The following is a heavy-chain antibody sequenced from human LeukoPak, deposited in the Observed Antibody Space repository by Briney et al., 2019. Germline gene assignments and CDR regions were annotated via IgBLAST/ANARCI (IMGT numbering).Heavy chain of an antibody. CDR1: GFTFSSYW. Sequence: PGGSLRLSCAASGFTFSSYWMSWVRQARGKGVEWVANIKQDGSEKYYVDSVKGRFTISRDNAKNSLYLQMNSLRAEDTAVYYCARMYYYDSSGLTHDAFDIWGQGTMVTVSS. J-gene: IGHJ3*02. CDR2: IKQDGSEK. V-gene: IGHV3-7*01. D-gene: IGHD3-22*01. CDR3: ARMYYYDSSGLTHDAFDI.